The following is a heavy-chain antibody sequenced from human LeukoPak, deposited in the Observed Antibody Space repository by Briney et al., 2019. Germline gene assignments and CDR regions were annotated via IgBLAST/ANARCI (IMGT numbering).Heavy chain of an antibody. CDR2: INPSGGST. CDR1: GYTFTSYY. V-gene: IGHV1-46*01. D-gene: IGHD3-10*01. Sequence: GASVKVSCKASGYTFTSYYMHWVRQAPGQGLEWMGIINPSGGSTSYAQKFQGRVTMTRDTSTSTVYMELSSLRSEDTAVYYCARDLTTVRGVIPKAQRDYWGQGTLVTVSS. J-gene: IGHJ4*02. CDR3: ARDLTTVRGVIPKAQRDY.